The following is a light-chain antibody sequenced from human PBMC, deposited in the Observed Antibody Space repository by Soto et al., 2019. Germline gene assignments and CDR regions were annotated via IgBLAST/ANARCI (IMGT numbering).Light chain of an antibody. V-gene: IGKV3-11*01. CDR2: DAS. CDR3: QQRLNWPLT. Sequence: EIVLTQSPATLSLSPGERATLSCGASQSVSSYLAWYQQKPGQAPRLLIYDASNRATGIPARFSGSGSGTDFTLTISSLEPEDFAVYYCQQRLNWPLTFGGGTKVDI. CDR1: QSVSSY. J-gene: IGKJ4*01.